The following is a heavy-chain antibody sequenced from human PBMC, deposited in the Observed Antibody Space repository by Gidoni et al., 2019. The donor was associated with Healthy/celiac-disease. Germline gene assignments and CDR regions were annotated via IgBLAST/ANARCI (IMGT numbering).Heavy chain of an antibody. V-gene: IGHV3-30-3*01. CDR1: GFTSSSSA. J-gene: IGHJ6*02. CDR2: ISNDGSNK. CDR3: ASDWYDSSGYPAYYYYGMDV. D-gene: IGHD3-22*01. Sequence: QVQLVESGGGVVQPGRSLRLSCAASGFTSSSSAMHCVRQAPGKGLVWVAVISNDGSNKYYADSVKDRFTISRDNSKNTLYLQMSSLRAEDTAVYYCASDWYDSSGYPAYYYYGMDVWGQGTTVTVSS.